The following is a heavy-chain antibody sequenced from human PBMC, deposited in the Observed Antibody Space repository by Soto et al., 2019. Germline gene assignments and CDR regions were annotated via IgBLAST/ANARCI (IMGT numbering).Heavy chain of an antibody. Sequence: LGESLKISCKGSGYTFTNYWIGWVRQMPGKGPEWMGIIYPGDSDTKYNPSFQGQVTISADKSITTTYLQWSSLKASDTAIYYCAASIFYYGMDVWGQGTTVTLSS. V-gene: IGHV5-51*01. CDR3: AASIFYYGMDV. CDR1: GYTFTNYW. CDR2: IYPGDSDT. J-gene: IGHJ6*02.